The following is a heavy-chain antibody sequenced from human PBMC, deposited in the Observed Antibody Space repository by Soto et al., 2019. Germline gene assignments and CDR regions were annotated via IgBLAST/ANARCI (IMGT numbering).Heavy chain of an antibody. V-gene: IGHV1-3*01. CDR3: ARFHDSSGYFDY. Sequence: ASVKVSCKASGYTFTSYSMHWVLQAPGQRLEWMGWINAGNGNTKYSQKFQGRVTITRDTSASTAYMELSSLRSEDTAVYYCARFHDSSGYFDYWGQGTLVTVSS. CDR2: INAGNGNT. CDR1: GYTFTSYS. J-gene: IGHJ4*02. D-gene: IGHD3-22*01.